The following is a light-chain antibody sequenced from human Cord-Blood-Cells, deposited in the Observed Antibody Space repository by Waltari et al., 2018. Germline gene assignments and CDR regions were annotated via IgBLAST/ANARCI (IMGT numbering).Light chain of an antibody. J-gene: IGKJ4*01. Sequence: EIVLTPSPATLSFSTGGRATLSCRACQSVSSYLAWYQQKPGQAPRLLIYDAANRATGIPARFSGSGSGTDFTLTLSSREPEDFAVYYCQQRSNWPLTFGGGTKVEIK. CDR3: QQRSNWPLT. CDR1: QSVSSY. V-gene: IGKV3-11*01. CDR2: DAA.